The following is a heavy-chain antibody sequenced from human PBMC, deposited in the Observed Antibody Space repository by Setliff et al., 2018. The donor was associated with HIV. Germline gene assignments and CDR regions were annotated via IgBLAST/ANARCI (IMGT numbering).Heavy chain of an antibody. CDR2: IYYSGTT. CDR3: ARHSPSDY. CDR1: GGSISSSSHY. Sequence: SETLSLTCTVSGGSISSSSHYWGWIRQPPGKGLEWIGSIYYSGTTSYNPSLKSRVTISVDTSRKNFSPKLSSVTAADTAVYYCARHSPSDYWGQGTLVTVSS. J-gene: IGHJ4*02. V-gene: IGHV4-39*01.